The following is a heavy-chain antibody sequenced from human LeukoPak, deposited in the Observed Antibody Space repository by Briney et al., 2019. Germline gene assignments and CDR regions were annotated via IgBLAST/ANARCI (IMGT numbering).Heavy chain of an antibody. V-gene: IGHV3-7*03. CDR2: VKEDGTET. J-gene: IGHJ4*02. D-gene: IGHD5-24*01. Sequence: GGSLRLSCTASTSIFNTAWMSWVRLAPGKGLEWVANVKEDGTETYYVDSVKGRFTISRDNAKNSLYLQMNSLRVEDMAVYYCAKEGRSLQTYWGQGTLVTVSS. CDR1: TSIFNTAW. CDR3: AKEGRSLQTY.